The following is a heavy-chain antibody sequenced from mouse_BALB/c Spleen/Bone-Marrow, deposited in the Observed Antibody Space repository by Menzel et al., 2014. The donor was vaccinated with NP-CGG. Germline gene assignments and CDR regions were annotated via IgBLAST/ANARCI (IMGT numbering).Heavy chain of an antibody. CDR2: IWGAGST. V-gene: IGHV2-3*01. D-gene: IGHD2-14*01. J-gene: IGHJ4*01. Sequence: AMLVESGTGLVAPSQSLSITFTVSGFSLTSYGVSWVRQPPGKGLEWLGVIWGAGSTNYHSALISRLNISKDNSKSQIFLKLNSLQTDDTATYCCAKQDYYRYDYSMDYWGQGTPGTVSS. CDR1: GFSLTSYG. CDR3: AKQDYYRYDYSMDY.